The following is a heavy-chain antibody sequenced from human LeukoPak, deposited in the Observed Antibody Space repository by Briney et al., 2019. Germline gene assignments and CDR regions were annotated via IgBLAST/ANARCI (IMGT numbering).Heavy chain of an antibody. V-gene: IGHV4-61*01. D-gene: IGHD3-3*01. CDR3: ASWYYDFWSGYKNFDY. CDR1: GGSVSSGSYY. J-gene: IGHJ4*02. CDR2: IYYSGST. Sequence: SETLSLTCTVSGGSVSSGSYYWSWIRQPPGEGLEWIGYIYYSGSTNYNPSLKSRVTISVDTSKNQFSLKLSSVTAADTAVYYCASWYYDFWSGYKNFDYWGQGTLVTVSS.